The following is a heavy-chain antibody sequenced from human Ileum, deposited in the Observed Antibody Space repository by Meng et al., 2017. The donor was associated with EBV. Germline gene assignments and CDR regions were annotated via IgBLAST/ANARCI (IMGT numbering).Heavy chain of an antibody. CDR3: LSAFDC. D-gene: IGHD1-26*01. CDR1: GFSITNAW. V-gene: IGHV3-15*01. Sequence: EVQLVESXGGLAKPGXSLRLSCVASGFSITNAWMTWVRQAPGKGLEWVGRIKSKTDGGTIDYAAPVKGRFTISRDDSKNTLYLQMNSLETEDTAVYYCLSAFDCWGQGTLVTVSS. CDR2: IKSKTDGGTI. J-gene: IGHJ4*02.